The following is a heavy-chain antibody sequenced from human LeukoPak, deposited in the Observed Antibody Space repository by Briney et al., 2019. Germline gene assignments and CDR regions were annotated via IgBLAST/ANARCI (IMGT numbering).Heavy chain of an antibody. CDR3: ARTSGYYYPFDY. CDR1: GFTFSSFW. V-gene: IGHV3-33*08. Sequence: GGSLRLSCAASGFTFSSFWMSWVRQAPGKGLEWVAVIWYDGSNKYYADSVKGRFTISRDNSKNTLYLQMNSLRAEDTAVYYCARTSGYYYPFDYWGQGTLVTVSS. J-gene: IGHJ4*02. D-gene: IGHD3-22*01. CDR2: IWYDGSNK.